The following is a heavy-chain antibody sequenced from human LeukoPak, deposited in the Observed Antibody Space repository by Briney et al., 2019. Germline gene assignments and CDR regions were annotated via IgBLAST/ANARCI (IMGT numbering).Heavy chain of an antibody. D-gene: IGHD2-2*01. CDR1: GFTFSSYE. Sequence: GGSLRLSCAASGFTFSSYEMYWVRQAPGKGLEWVSYISSSGSTIYYADSVKGRFTISRDNAKNSLYLQMNSLRAEDTAVYYCADENGQLLSSGWGQGTLVTVSS. CDR2: ISSSGSTI. CDR3: ADENGQLLSSG. J-gene: IGHJ4*02. V-gene: IGHV3-48*03.